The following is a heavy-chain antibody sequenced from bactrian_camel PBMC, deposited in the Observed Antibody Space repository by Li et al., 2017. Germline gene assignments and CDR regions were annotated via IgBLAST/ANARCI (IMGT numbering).Heavy chain of an antibody. J-gene: IGHJ4*01. V-gene: IGHV3S53*01. CDR2: GNGVGRT. D-gene: IGHD7*01. CDR1: GSIHSTNC. Sequence: QVQLVESGGGSVQAGGSLRLSCAASGSIHSTNCMGWFRQAPRKERDWVATGNGVGRTYYADSVKGRFAISRDNAKNTVYLQMNSLKPEDTAMYYCAAGVLPSYDGGQCSYYKSTTQGTQVTVS.